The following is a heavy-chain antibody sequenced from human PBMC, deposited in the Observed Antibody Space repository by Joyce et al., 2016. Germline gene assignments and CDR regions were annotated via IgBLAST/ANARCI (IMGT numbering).Heavy chain of an antibody. J-gene: IGHJ6*02. CDR2: IYTGDSET. CDR1: GYIFTTYW. D-gene: IGHD2-15*01. CDR3: ARPGAGRGGPQVSNYGMDV. V-gene: IGHV5-51*01. Sequence: EVQLVQSGAEVKKPGESLKISCKGSGYIFTTYWIVWVRQMPGKGLEWMTIIYTGDSETRYSPSFQGQVTISVDKSIRTAYLQWSSLKASDTAMYFCARPGAGRGGPQVSNYGMDVWGQGTTVTVSS.